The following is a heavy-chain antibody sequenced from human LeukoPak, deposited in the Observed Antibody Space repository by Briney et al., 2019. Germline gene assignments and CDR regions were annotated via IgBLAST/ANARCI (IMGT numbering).Heavy chain of an antibody. CDR3: ARGCSSTSCYYHGMDV. D-gene: IGHD2-2*01. J-gene: IGHJ6*02. CDR2: INPNSGGT. CDR1: GYTFTGYY. V-gene: IGHV1-2*02. Sequence: ASVKVSCKASGYTFTGYYMHWVRQAPGQGLEWMGWINPNSGGTNYAQKFQGRVTMTRDTSISTAYMELSRLRSDDTTVYYCARGCSSTSCYYHGMDVWGQGTTVTVSS.